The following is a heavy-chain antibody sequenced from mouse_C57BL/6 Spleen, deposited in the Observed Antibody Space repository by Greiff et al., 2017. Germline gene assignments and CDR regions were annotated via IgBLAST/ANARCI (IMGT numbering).Heavy chain of an antibody. CDR1: GFTFSDYG. CDR2: ISSGSSTI. Sequence: EVMLVESGGGLVKPGGSLKLSCAASGFTFSDYGMHWVRQAPEKGLEWVAYISSGSSTIYYADTVKGRFTISRDNAKNTLFLQMTSLRSEDTAMYYCARPDYYGSDAMDYWGQGTSVTVSS. CDR3: ARPDYYGSDAMDY. D-gene: IGHD1-1*01. J-gene: IGHJ4*01. V-gene: IGHV5-17*01.